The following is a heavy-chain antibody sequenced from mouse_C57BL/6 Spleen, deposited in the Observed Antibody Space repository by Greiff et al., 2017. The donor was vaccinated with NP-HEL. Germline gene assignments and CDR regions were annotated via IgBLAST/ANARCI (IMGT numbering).Heavy chain of an antibody. Sequence: QVQLQQPGAELVMPGASVKLSCKASGYTFTSYWMHWVKQRPGQGLEWIGEIDPSDSYTNYNQKFKGKSTLTVDKSSSTAYIQLSSLTSEDSAVYYCARSPYYYGSSFYAMDYWGQGTSVTVSS. CDR1: GYTFTSYW. CDR2: IDPSDSYT. V-gene: IGHV1-69*01. CDR3: ARSPYYYGSSFYAMDY. J-gene: IGHJ4*01. D-gene: IGHD1-1*01.